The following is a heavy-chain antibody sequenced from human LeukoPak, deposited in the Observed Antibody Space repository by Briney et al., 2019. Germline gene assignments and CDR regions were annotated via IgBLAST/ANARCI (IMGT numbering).Heavy chain of an antibody. CDR3: TTNRIAAATAVDY. J-gene: IGHJ4*02. V-gene: IGHV4-59*08. Sequence: PSETLSLTCTVSGGSISGWYWSWIRQPPGKGLEWIGYIYGSGYTNYNPSLKSRVTMSIDTSKNHFSLKLSSVTAADTAVYYCTTNRIAAATAVDYWGQGTLVTVSS. CDR1: GGSISGWY. D-gene: IGHD6-6*01. CDR2: IYGSGYT.